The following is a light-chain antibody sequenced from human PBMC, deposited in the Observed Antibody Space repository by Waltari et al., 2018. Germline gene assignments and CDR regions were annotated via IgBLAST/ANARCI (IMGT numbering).Light chain of an antibody. CDR2: QDS. V-gene: IGLV3-1*01. CDR1: TWGDKY. J-gene: IGLJ2*01. Sequence: SYELTQPPPVSVSPGQTASITCPGDTWGDKYACWYQQKPGQSPVLVIYQDSKRPSGIPERFSGSNSGNTATLTISGTQAMDEADYYCQAWDSSTVVFGGGTKLTVL. CDR3: QAWDSSTVV.